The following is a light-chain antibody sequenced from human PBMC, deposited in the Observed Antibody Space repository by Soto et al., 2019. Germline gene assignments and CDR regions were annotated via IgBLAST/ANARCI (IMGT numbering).Light chain of an antibody. Sequence: EVVLTQSPATLSLSPGERATLSCRASQSVSEFLAWYQQKPGQAPRLLIYDASARAAGIPARFSGSGSATEFTLTISSLQSEDFALYYCQHTLKWPPTFGQGTKVDIK. V-gene: IGKV3-11*01. CDR1: QSVSEF. J-gene: IGKJ1*01. CDR3: QHTLKWPPT. CDR2: DAS.